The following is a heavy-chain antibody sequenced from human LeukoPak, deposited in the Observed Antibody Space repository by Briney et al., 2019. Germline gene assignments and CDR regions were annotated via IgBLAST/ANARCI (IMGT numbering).Heavy chain of an antibody. Sequence: GASVKVSCKASGGTFSSYAISWVRQAPGQGLEWMGWISAYNGNTNYAQKLQGRVTITADESTSTAYMELSSLRSEDTAVYYCARAAPKLGYCSGGSCYSGGYWGQGTLVTVSS. J-gene: IGHJ4*02. CDR2: ISAYNGNT. V-gene: IGHV1-69*13. CDR3: ARAAPKLGYCSGGSCYSGGY. D-gene: IGHD2-15*01. CDR1: GGTFSSYA.